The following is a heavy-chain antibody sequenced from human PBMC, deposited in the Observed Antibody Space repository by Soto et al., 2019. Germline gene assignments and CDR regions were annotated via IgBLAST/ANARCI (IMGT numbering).Heavy chain of an antibody. V-gene: IGHV4-30-4*01. CDR2: IFYSGTT. CDR3: ARDLWVEPELYYYGMDV. D-gene: IGHD1-1*01. CDR1: GGSISSADYY. J-gene: IGHJ6*02. Sequence: SETLSLTCTVSGGSISSADYYWSWIRQTPGKGLEWIGHIFYSGTTYYNPSLKSRLTISVDTSKNHFSLRLTSVTAADTAVYYCARDLWVEPELYYYGMDVWGQGTTVTVSS.